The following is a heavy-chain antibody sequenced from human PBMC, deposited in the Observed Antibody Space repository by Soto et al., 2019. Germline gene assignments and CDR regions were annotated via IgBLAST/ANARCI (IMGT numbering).Heavy chain of an antibody. V-gene: IGHV1-69*13. D-gene: IGHD2-15*01. CDR3: ARSGGLDRDFNY. Sequence: GASVKVSCKASGGTFSSDSFSWVRQAPGQGLEWMGGIIPMFDTPIYAQKFQDGVTITADESTSTAYMQLSSLRSGDTAVYYCARSGGLDRDFNYWGQGSLVTVSS. CDR2: IIPMFDTP. CDR1: GGTFSSDS. J-gene: IGHJ4*02.